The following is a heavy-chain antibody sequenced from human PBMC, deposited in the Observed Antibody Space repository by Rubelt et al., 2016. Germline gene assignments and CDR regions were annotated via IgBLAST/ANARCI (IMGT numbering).Heavy chain of an antibody. V-gene: IGHV1-18*01. CDR2: ISAYNGDI. CDR3: ATGASLIRRFDY. J-gene: IGHJ4*02. Sequence: ASVKVSCKASGYTFTSYGISWVRLAPGQGLEWMGWISAYNGDINYAQEVQGSVTLTTDTSTNTANMELRSLRSDDTAMYYCATGASLIRRFDYWGQGTRVTVSS. D-gene: IGHD2-21*01. CDR1: GYTFTSYG.